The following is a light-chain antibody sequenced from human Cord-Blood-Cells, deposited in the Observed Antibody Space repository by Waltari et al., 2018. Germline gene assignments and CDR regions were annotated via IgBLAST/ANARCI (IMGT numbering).Light chain of an antibody. J-gene: IGLJ3*02. CDR1: SSNRGNNA. Sequence: QSVLTQPPSVSEAPRQRVTIPCSVSSSNRGNNAVNWYQQLPGKAPKLLIYYDDLLPSGVSDRFSGSKSGTSASLAISGLQSEDEADYYCAAWDDSLNGPVFGGGTKLTVL. V-gene: IGLV1-36*01. CDR3: AAWDDSLNGPV. CDR2: YDD.